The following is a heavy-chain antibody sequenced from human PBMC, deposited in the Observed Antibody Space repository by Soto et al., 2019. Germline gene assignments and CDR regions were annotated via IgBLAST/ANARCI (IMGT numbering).Heavy chain of an antibody. CDR2: IWYDGSNK. CDR3: ARDIFGGSGWYDGGSFDY. V-gene: IGHV3-33*01. D-gene: IGHD6-19*01. CDR1: GFTFSSYG. J-gene: IGHJ4*02. Sequence: PGGSLRLSCAASGFTFSSYGMHWVRQAPGKGLEWVAVIWYDGSNKYYADSVKGRFTISRDNSKNTLYLQMNSLRAEDTAVYYCARDIFGGSGWYDGGSFDYWGQGTLVTVSS.